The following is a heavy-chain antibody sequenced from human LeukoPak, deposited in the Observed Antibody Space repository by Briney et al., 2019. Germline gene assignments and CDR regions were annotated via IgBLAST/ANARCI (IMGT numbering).Heavy chain of an antibody. Sequence: PGGSLRLSCAASGFTFSSYSMNWVRQAPGKGLEWVSSISSSSSYIYYADSVKGRFTISRDNAKNSLYLQMNSLRAEDTAVYYCARHMVRGSNYYYYYGTDVWGQGTTVTVSS. CDR2: ISSSSSYI. CDR1: GFTFSSYS. V-gene: IGHV3-21*01. D-gene: IGHD3-10*01. J-gene: IGHJ6*02. CDR3: ARHMVRGSNYYYYYGTDV.